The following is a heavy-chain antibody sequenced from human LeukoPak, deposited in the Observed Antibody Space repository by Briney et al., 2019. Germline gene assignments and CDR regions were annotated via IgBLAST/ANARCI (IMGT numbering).Heavy chain of an antibody. V-gene: IGHV4-34*01. CDR1: GGSFSGYY. Sequence: SESLSLTCAVYGGSFSGYYWSWIRQPPGKGLEWIWEINRSGSTNYYPALKRRVTITVDTSKNKFSLKTSSVTAADTAVYYCARGTGKKKWMWPTWFDTWGQGTLVTVSS. D-gene: IGHD5-12*01. J-gene: IGHJ5*02. CDR2: INRSGST. CDR3: ARGTGKKKWMWPTWFDT.